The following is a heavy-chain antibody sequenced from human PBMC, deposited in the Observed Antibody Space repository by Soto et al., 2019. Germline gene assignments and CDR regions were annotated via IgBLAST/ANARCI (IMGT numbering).Heavy chain of an antibody. CDR2: IYHSGST. Sequence: QLQLQQSGSGLVKPSQTLSLTCSVSGASISSGPYSWSWLRQAPGKGLEWIGFIYHSGSTTYNPSLKNRVTLSIDKSQDQFSLKLQSVTAADTGVYFCAQGGIREGLKHFSAWGQGTLVVVSS. CDR3: AQGGIREGLKHFSA. V-gene: IGHV4-30-2*01. D-gene: IGHD2-15*01. CDR1: GASISSGPYS. J-gene: IGHJ5*02.